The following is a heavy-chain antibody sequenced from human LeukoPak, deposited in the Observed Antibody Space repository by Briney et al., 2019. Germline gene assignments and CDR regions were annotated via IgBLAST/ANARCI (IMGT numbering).Heavy chain of an antibody. CDR1: GFTFSSYA. J-gene: IGHJ4*02. CDR2: ISGSGGST. Sequence: AGGSLRLSCAASGFTFSSYAMSWVRQAPGKGLEWVSAISGSGGSTYYADSVKGRFTISRDNSKNTLYLQMNSLRAEDTAVYYCAKILPSAQLLPTFDYWGQGTLVTVSS. CDR3: AKILPSAQLLPTFDY. V-gene: IGHV3-23*01. D-gene: IGHD2-2*01.